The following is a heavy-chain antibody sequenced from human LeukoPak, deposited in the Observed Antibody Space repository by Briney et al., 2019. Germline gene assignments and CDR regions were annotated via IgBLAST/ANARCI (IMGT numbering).Heavy chain of an antibody. J-gene: IGHJ5*02. V-gene: IGHV3-7*01. CDR3: ARDRRPSIYGGLDS. D-gene: IGHD4-23*01. CDR1: GFTFSDYW. Sequence: GGSLRLSCAASGFTFSDYWMSWVRQPPGKGLEWVANIKQDGSEKYYVDSVKGRFTISRDNAKNSLYLQMNSLTAEDTAVYYCARDRRPSIYGGLDSWGQGTLVTVSA. CDR2: IKQDGSEK.